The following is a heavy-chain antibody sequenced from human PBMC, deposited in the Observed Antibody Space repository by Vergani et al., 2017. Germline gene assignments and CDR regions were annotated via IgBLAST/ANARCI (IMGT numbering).Heavy chain of an antibody. CDR3: ARAPHDILTGYLHASRYYFDY. V-gene: IGHV3-21*01. J-gene: IGHJ4*02. Sequence: EVQLVESGGGLVKPGGSLRLSCAASGFTFSSYSMNWVRQAPGTGLEWVSSIISSSSYIYYADSVKGRFTISRDNAKNSLYLQMNRLRAEDTAVYYCARAPHDILTGYLHASRYYFDYWGQGTLVTVSS. CDR2: IISSSSYI. D-gene: IGHD3-9*01. CDR1: GFTFSSYS.